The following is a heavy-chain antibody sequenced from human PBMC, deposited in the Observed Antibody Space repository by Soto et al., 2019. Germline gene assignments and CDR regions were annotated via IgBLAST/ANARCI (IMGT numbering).Heavy chain of an antibody. D-gene: IGHD5-18*01. CDR2: ISYDGSNK. V-gene: IGHV3-30-3*01. J-gene: IGHJ3*02. CDR1: GFTFSSYA. Sequence: GGSLRLSCAASGFTFSSYAMHWVRQAPGKGLEWVAVISYDGSNKYYADSVKGRFTISRDNSKNTLYLQMNSLRAEDTAVYYCAREDTAMGGAFDIWGQGTMVTVSS. CDR3: AREDTAMGGAFDI.